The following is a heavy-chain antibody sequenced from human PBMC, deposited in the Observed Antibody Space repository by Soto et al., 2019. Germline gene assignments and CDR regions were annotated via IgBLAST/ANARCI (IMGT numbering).Heavy chain of an antibody. CDR3: ARRGYYDSSGYYGY. D-gene: IGHD3-22*01. CDR2: IYYSGST. Sequence: SETLSLTCTVSGGSISSSSYYWGWIRQPPGKGLEWIGSIYYSGSTYYNPSLKSRVTISVDTSKNQFSLKLSSVTAADTAVYYCARRGYYDSSGYYGYWGHGTLVTVSS. V-gene: IGHV4-39*01. J-gene: IGHJ4*01. CDR1: GGSISSSSYY.